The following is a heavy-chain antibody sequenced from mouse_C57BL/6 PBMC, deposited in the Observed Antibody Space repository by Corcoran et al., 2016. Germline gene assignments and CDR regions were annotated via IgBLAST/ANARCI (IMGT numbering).Heavy chain of an antibody. CDR3: ASSGDYDGAWFAH. CDR2: INTYSGVP. V-gene: IGHV9-3*01. J-gene: IGHJ3*01. Sequence: QIQLVQSGPELKKPGETVKISCKASGYTFTTYGMSWVKQAPGKGLKWMGWINTYSGVPTYADDFKGRFAFSLETSASTAYLQINNLKNEDTATLCCASSGDYDGAWFAHWGQGTLVTVSA. CDR1: GYTFTTYG. D-gene: IGHD2-4*01.